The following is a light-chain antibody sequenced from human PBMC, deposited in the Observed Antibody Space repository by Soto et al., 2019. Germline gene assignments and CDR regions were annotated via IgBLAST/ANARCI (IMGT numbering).Light chain of an antibody. CDR1: QSISSY. Sequence: DIQMTQSPSSLSASVGDRVTITCRASQSISSYLNWYQQKPGKAPKLLIYAASSLQSGVPSRFSGSGSGTDFTLTISSLQPEDFATYYCQQIYSTPWTFGQGTKGEIK. CDR3: QQIYSTPWT. V-gene: IGKV1-39*01. CDR2: AAS. J-gene: IGKJ1*01.